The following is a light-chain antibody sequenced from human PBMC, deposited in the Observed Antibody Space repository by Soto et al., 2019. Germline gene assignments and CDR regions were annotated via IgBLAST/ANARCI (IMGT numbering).Light chain of an antibody. Sequence: PGERVTLSCRASQSVSSSYLTWYQQKPGQAPRLLIYGASTRATSIPARFSGSGSGTDFTLTISSRQPEDFAVYYCQQDECTFGGGTKVEIK. V-gene: IGKV3D-7*01. CDR1: QSVSSSY. CDR2: GAS. J-gene: IGKJ4*01. CDR3: QQDECT.